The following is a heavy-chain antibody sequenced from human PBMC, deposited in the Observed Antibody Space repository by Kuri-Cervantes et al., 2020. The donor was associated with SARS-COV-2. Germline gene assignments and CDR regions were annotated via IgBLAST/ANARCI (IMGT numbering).Heavy chain of an antibody. CDR2: IKQDGSEK. CDR3: ARYRHRGEVVGATLDY. Sequence: GESLKISCAAFGFTFSSYWMSWVRQAPGKGLEWVANIKQDGSEKYYVDSVKGRFTISRDNAKNSLYLQMNSLRAEDTAVYYCARYRHRGEVVGATLDYWGQGTLVTVSS. CDR1: GFTFSSYW. D-gene: IGHD1-26*01. J-gene: IGHJ4*02. V-gene: IGHV3-7*01.